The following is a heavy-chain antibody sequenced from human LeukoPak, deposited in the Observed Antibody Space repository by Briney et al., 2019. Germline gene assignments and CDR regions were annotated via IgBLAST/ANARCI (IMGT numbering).Heavy chain of an antibody. CDR1: GGSISSYY. D-gene: IGHD1-1*01. CDR3: AREGSTGTTR. CDR2: IYYSGST. J-gene: IGHJ4*02. V-gene: IGHV4-59*12. Sequence: SETLSLTCTVSGGSISSYYWSWIRQPPGKGLEWIGYIYYSGSTYYNPSLKSRVTISVDTSKNQFSLKLSSVTAADTAVYYCAREGSTGTTRWGQGTLVTVSS.